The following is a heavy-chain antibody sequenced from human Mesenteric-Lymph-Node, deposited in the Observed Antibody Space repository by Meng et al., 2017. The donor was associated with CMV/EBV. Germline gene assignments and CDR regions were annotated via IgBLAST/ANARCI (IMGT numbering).Heavy chain of an antibody. D-gene: IGHD4-11*01. J-gene: IGHJ5*02. CDR2: IKSKTDGGTT. V-gene: IGHV3-15*01. CDR3: ARDYYSNPPGWFDP. Sequence: GGSLRLSCAASGFTFSNAWMSWVRQAPGKGLEWVGRIKSKTDGGTTDYAAPVKGRFTISRDDSKNTLYLQMNSLRAEDTAVYYCARDYYSNPPGWFDPWGQGTLVTVSS. CDR1: GFTFSNAW.